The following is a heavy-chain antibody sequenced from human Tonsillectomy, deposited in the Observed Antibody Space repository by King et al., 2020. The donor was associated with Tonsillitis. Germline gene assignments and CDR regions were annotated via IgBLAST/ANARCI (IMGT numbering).Heavy chain of an antibody. CDR2: ISYDVGPG. CDR1: GFTFSDYG. CDR3: AKDPAMTPPFDH. V-gene: IGHV3-30*18. J-gene: IGHJ4*02. Sequence: VQLVECGGGVVRPGGSLRLSCAASGFTFSDYGGHWVRQAPGKGLEGVAFISYDVGPGHFADSGKGRFTISRDNSKNTLFLPMHSLRVDDTAVYDCAKDPAMTPPFDHWGQGTLVTVSS.